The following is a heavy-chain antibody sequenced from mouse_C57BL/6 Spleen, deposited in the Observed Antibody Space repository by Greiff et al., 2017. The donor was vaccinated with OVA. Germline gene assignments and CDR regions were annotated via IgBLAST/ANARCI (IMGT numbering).Heavy chain of an antibody. CDR3: TRNWDGYAMDY. CDR2: IDPETGGT. V-gene: IGHV1-15*01. D-gene: IGHD4-1*01. J-gene: IGHJ4*01. CDR1: GYTFTDYE. Sequence: VKLVESGAELVRPGASVTLSCKASGYTFTDYEMHWVKQTPVHGLEWIGAIDPETGGTAYNQKFKGKAILTADKSSSTAYMELRSLTSEDSAVYYCTRNWDGYAMDYWGQGTSVTVSS.